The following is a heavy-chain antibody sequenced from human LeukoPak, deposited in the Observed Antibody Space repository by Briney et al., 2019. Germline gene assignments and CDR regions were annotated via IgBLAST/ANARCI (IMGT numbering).Heavy chain of an antibody. CDR2: IYYSGST. CDR1: GGSISNSSYY. D-gene: IGHD5-18*01. Sequence: PSETLSLTCTVSGGSISNSSYYWGWIRQPPGKGLEWIGSIYYSGSTYYNPSLKSRVTISVDTSKNQFSLKLSSVTAADTAVYYCASGLRGYSYGLGDYWGQGTLVTVSS. J-gene: IGHJ4*02. V-gene: IGHV4-39*07. CDR3: ASGLRGYSYGLGDY.